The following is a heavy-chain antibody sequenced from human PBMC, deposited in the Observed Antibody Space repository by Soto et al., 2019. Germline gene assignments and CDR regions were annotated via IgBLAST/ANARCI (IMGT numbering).Heavy chain of an antibody. CDR2: TFYTGST. J-gene: IGHJ5*02. V-gene: IGHV4-30-4*01. D-gene: IGHD3-3*01. Sequence: QVHLQESGPGLVKPSQTLSLTCTVSGGFVNSVNNNWRWIRQPPGKGLEWRGYTFYTGSTYYNPTLRSRITISIDTSKNRFSLKLTSVTAADTAVYYCARVPFSSFGVADPPVGWFDPWGQGTLVTVSS. CDR1: GGFVNSVNNN. CDR3: ARVPFSSFGVADPPVGWFDP.